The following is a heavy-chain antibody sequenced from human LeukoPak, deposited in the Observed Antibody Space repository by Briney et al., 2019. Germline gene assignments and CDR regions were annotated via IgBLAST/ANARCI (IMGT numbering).Heavy chain of an antibody. CDR2: ISGSGGST. CDR3: AKVKQWLVEYYYFDY. V-gene: IGHV3-23*01. J-gene: IGHJ4*02. CDR1: GFTLSSHG. D-gene: IGHD6-19*01. Sequence: GGSLRLSCGASGFTLSSHGMSWGRQAPGEGLGWGSAISGSGGSTYYADSVKGRFTISRDNSKNTLYLQMNSLRAEDTAVYYCAKVKQWLVEYYYFDYWGQGTLVTVSS.